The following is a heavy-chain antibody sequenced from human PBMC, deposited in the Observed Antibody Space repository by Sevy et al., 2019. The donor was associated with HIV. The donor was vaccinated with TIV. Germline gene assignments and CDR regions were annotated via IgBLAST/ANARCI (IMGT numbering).Heavy chain of an antibody. Sequence: GGSLRLSCSASGFNVRSFSMHWVRQAPGKGLEWVAAILYNVRTEEYADSVRGRFTISRDNSKNTVNLEMNSPRVEDTALYFCARDSARVIVPTAGFDSWGQGVLVTVSS. J-gene: IGHJ5*01. CDR1: GFNVRSFS. D-gene: IGHD2-21*01. CDR2: ILYNVRTE. CDR3: ARDSARVIVPTAGFDS. V-gene: IGHV3-33*01.